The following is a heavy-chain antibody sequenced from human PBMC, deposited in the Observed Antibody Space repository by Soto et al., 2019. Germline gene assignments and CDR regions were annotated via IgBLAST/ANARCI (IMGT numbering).Heavy chain of an antibody. CDR1: GYSITRGFY. Sequence: PSETLSLTCGVSGYSITRGFYWGWVRQSPGKGLEWIGSISYSAKTFYNPSLSSRFSIAVDTSKNQLSLRLTSVTAADTALYYCTRGAGAPWVRFDSWGQGTQVTSPQ. D-gene: IGHD3-22*01. CDR3: TRGAGAPWVRFDS. V-gene: IGHV4-38-2*01. J-gene: IGHJ4*02. CDR2: ISYSAKT.